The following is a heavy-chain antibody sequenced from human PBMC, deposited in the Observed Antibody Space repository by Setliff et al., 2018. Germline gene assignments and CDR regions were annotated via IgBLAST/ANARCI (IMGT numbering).Heavy chain of an antibody. V-gene: IGHV5-51*01. CDR1: GGTFSSYA. D-gene: IGHD5-12*01. CDR2: IYPGDSDT. J-gene: IGHJ3*02. CDR3: ARNRVALYDAFDI. Sequence: KVSCKASGGTFSSYAISWVRQMPGKGLEWMGIIYPGDSDTRYSPSFQGQVTISADKSISTAYLQWSSLKASDTAIYYCARNRVALYDAFDIWGQGTMVTVSS.